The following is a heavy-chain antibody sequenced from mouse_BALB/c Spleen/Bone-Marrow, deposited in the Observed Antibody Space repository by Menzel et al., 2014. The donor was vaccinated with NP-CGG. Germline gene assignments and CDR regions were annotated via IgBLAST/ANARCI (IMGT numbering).Heavy chain of an antibody. D-gene: IGHD3-3*01. V-gene: IGHV1-54*03. J-gene: IGHJ4*01. CDR3: ARRDDAMDY. Sequence: QVQLQQSGAELVRPGTSVKVSCKASGYAFTNYLTEWVKQRPGQGLEWIGVINPGSGGTNYNEKFKGKATLTADKSSSTAYMQLSSLTSDDSAVYFCARRDDAMDYWGQGTSVTVSS. CDR2: INPGSGGT. CDR1: GYAFTNYL.